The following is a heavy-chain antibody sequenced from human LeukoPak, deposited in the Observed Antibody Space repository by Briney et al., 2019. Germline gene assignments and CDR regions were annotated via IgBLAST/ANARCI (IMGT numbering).Heavy chain of an antibody. CDR2: INPSGGST. J-gene: IGHJ4*02. V-gene: IGHV1-46*01. CDR3: ARAQDRIAAAGWGWYYFDY. D-gene: IGHD6-13*01. CDR1: GYTFTSYY. Sequence: ASVKVSCKASGYTFTSYYMHWVRQAPGQGLEWMGIINPSGGSTSYAQKFQGRVTMTRDTSTSTVYMELSSLRSEDTAVYYCARAQDRIAAAGWGWYYFDYWGQGTLVTVSS.